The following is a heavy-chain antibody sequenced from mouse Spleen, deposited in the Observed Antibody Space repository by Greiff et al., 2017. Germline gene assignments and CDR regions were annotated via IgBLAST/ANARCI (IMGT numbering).Heavy chain of an antibody. CDR2: INPSNGGT. CDR1: GYTFTSYW. V-gene: IGHV1-53*01. Sequence: QVQLQQPGTELVKPGASVKLSCKASGYTFTSYWMHWVKQRPGQGLEWIGNINPSNGGTNYNGKFKGKATLTADKSSSTAYMQLSSLTSEDSAVYFCARSEITTATGFDYWGQGTTLTVSS. J-gene: IGHJ2*01. D-gene: IGHD1-2*01. CDR3: ARSEITTATGFDY.